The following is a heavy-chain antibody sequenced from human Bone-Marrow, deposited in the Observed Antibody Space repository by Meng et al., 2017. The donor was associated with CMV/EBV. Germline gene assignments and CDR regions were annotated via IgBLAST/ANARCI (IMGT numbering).Heavy chain of an antibody. D-gene: IGHD2-21*01. J-gene: IGHJ6*02. Sequence: ASVKVSCKASGYTFTSYAFSWVRQAPGQGLEWMGWISAYNGNTNYAQKLQGRVTMTTDTSTSTAYMELRSLRSDDTAVYYCARVRPIVVVIAVPHYYYGMDVWGQGTTVTVSS. CDR2: ISAYNGNT. CDR3: ARVRPIVVVIAVPHYYYGMDV. V-gene: IGHV1-18*01. CDR1: GYTFTSYA.